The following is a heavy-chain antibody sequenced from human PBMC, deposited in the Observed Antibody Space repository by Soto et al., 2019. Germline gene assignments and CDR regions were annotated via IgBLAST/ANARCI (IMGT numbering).Heavy chain of an antibody. Sequence: QVQLQESGPGLVKPSQTLSLTCTVSGGSISSGDYYWSWIRQPPGKGLEWIGYTHNRGSTYNNPSLKSRLIISLDKSKNQFSLKLSSVTAADTAVYYCARERRWDTVTTTNFDYWGRGTLVTVSS. V-gene: IGHV4-30-4*01. CDR3: ARERRWDTVTTTNFDY. J-gene: IGHJ4*02. CDR1: GGSISSGDYY. CDR2: THNRGST. D-gene: IGHD5-12*01.